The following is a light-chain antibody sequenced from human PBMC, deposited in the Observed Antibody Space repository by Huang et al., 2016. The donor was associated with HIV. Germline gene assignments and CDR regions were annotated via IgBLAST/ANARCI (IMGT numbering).Light chain of an antibody. V-gene: IGKV4-1*01. J-gene: IGKJ1*01. CDR3: HQYYSTPQT. CDR2: WAS. Sequence: DIVLTQSPKSLALSLGERAAMNCTSSQTVFQSSNTKNYLSWYQVRPGQTPKLLIYWASSRESGVPDRFSGSGSGTDFTLTINNLQAEDVAVYYCHQYYSTPQTFGQGTKV. CDR1: QTVFQSSNTKNY.